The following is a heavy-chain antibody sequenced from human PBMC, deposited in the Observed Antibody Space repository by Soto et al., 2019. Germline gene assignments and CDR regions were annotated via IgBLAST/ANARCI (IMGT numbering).Heavy chain of an antibody. CDR1: GGSISSGPYS. Sequence: SETLSLTCTVSGGSISSGPYSWGWIRQPPGEGLEWIGTFHYSESTYYNPSLESRITISVDTSKNQFSLKVNSVTVADTAVYYCARHSYCSSICWFDPWGQGTLVTVSS. D-gene: IGHD2-2*01. J-gene: IGHJ5*02. CDR3: ARHSYCSSICWFDP. CDR2: FHYSEST. V-gene: IGHV4-39*01.